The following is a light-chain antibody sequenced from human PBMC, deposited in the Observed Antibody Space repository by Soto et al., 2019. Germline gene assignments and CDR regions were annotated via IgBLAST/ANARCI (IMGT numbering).Light chain of an antibody. CDR3: SSYTTSNTRQIV. CDR1: SSDVGGYNY. Sequence: QSALTQPASVSGSPGQSITISCTGTSSDVGGYNYVSWYQHHPGEAPKLMIYDVSNRPSGVSNRFSGSKSVNTAFLTISGLQPEDEADYYCSSYTTSNTRQIVFGTGTKVTVL. V-gene: IGLV2-14*03. CDR2: DVS. J-gene: IGLJ1*01.